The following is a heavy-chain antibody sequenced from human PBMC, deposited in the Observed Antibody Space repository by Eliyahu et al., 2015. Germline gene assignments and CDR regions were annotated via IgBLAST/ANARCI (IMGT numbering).Heavy chain of an antibody. D-gene: IGHD7-27*01. CDR3: ARVSLTGESEHFFES. V-gene: IGHV1-2*02. CDR2: VNPNSGGT. CDR1: GYSFTGYY. J-gene: IGHJ4*02. Sequence: QAQLLQSGAEVKKPGASVKVSCKASGYSFTGYYMQWVRQAPGQGLEWIGWVNPNSGGTTYAQKFRGRVSMTSDRSSRTASMVLMSLRSDDTAVYYCARVSLTGESEHFFESWGQGTLVTVSS.